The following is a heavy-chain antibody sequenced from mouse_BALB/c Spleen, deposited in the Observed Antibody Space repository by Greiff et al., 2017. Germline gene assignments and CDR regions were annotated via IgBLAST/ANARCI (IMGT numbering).Heavy chain of an antibody. CDR1: GFTFSSFG. D-gene: IGHD2-3*01. CDR2: ISSGSSTI. J-gene: IGHJ4*01. V-gene: IGHV5-17*02. Sequence: EVQLVESGGGLVQPGGSRKLSCAASGFTFSSFGMHWVRQAPEKGLEWVAYISSGSSTIYYADTVKGRFTISRDNPKNTLFLQMTSLRSEDTAMYYCARWPYDYAMDYWGQGTSVTVSS. CDR3: ARWPYDYAMDY.